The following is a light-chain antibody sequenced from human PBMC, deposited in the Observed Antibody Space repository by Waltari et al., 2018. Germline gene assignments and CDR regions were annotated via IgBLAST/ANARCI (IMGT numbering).Light chain of an antibody. J-gene: IGLJ2*01. CDR1: RSNIGAGYY. Sequence: QSVLTQPPSVSGAPGQRVTIPCTGSRSNIGAGYYVHWYQQLPGTAPKLLIYGNSNRPSGVPDRFSGSKSGTSASLAITGLQAEDEADYYCQSYDSSLSGHVVFGGGTKLTVL. V-gene: IGLV1-40*01. CDR2: GNS. CDR3: QSYDSSLSGHVV.